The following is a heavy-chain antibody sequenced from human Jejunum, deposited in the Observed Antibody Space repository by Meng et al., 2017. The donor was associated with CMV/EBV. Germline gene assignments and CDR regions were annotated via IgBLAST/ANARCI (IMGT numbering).Heavy chain of an antibody. D-gene: IGHD3-3*01. CDR3: ARWGSGYFFFDY. J-gene: IGHJ4*02. Sequence: AAGFYFSSYEMHWGRQAPGKGLEWVSYISGSGSVIHYADSAKGRFTISRDNAKNSLYLQMNSLRAEDTAVYYCARWGSGYFFFDYWGQGTLVTVSS. CDR2: ISGSGSVI. V-gene: IGHV3-48*03. CDR1: GFYFSSYE.